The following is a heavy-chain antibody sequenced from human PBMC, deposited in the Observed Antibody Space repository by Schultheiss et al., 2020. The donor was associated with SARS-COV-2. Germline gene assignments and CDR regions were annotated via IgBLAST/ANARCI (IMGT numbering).Heavy chain of an antibody. V-gene: IGHV1-18*04. J-gene: IGHJ4*02. D-gene: IGHD4-23*01. CDR2: ISAFNGKK. CDR1: GYTFSNYG. Sequence: ASVKVSCKASGYTFSNYGVNWVRQAPGQGLEWMGWISAFNGKKVYAQTFQGRVTMTTDTSTSTAYMELRSLRSDDTAVYYCARIGGNSPEDYWGQGTLVTVSS. CDR3: ARIGGNSPEDY.